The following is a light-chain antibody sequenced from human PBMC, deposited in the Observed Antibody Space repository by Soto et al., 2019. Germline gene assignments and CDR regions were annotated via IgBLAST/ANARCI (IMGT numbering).Light chain of an antibody. CDR3: AAWDDSLSGYV. J-gene: IGLJ1*01. CDR1: SSNIGSNY. Sequence: QSALTQPPSASGTPGQRVTISCSGSSSNIGSNYVYWYQQLPGTAPKLLIYRNNQRPSGVPDRFSGSKSGTSASLAISGLRSEDEADYYSAAWDDSLSGYVFRTGTKVTVL. CDR2: RNN. V-gene: IGLV1-47*01.